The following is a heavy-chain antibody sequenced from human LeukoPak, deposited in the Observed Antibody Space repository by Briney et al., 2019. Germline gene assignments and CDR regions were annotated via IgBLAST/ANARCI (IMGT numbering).Heavy chain of an antibody. CDR1: GYTFTGYY. CDR2: INPNSGGT. Sequence: GASVKVSCKASGYTFTGYYMHWVRQAPGQGLEWMGWINPNSGGTNYAQKFQGRVTVTRDTSISTAYMELSRLRSDDTAVYYCARVVMTYSSSPNWFDPWGQGTLVTVSS. CDR3: ARVVMTYSSSPNWFDP. J-gene: IGHJ5*02. D-gene: IGHD6-6*01. V-gene: IGHV1-2*02.